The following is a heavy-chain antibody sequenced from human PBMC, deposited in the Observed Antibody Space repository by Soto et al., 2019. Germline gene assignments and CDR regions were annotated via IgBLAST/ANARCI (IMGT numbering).Heavy chain of an antibody. Sequence: QVQLVQSGAEVKKPGSSVKVSCKASGGTFNSYAISWVRQAPGQGLEWMGGIIPIFGTANYAQNFQGRVAITADESTSAAYTQLRSLRSEDTAVYYCALWGFRDVNKSKNNYGMDVWGQGTTVTVSS. V-gene: IGHV1-69*01. J-gene: IGHJ6*02. CDR3: ALWGFRDVNKSKNNYGMDV. CDR1: GGTFNSYA. D-gene: IGHD3-10*01. CDR2: IIPIFGTA.